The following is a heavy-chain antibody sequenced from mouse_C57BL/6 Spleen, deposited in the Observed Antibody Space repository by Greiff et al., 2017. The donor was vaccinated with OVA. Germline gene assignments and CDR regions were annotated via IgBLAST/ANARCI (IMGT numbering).Heavy chain of an antibody. Sequence: EVQLVESGGGLVKPGGSLKLSCAASGFTFSSYAMSWVRQTPEKRLEWVATISDGGSYTYYPDNVKGRFTISRDNAKNNLYLQMSHLKSEDTAMYYCASIYYYGSSPFDYWGQGTTLTVSS. J-gene: IGHJ2*01. CDR1: GFTFSSYA. V-gene: IGHV5-4*01. D-gene: IGHD1-1*01. CDR3: ASIYYYGSSPFDY. CDR2: ISDGGSYT.